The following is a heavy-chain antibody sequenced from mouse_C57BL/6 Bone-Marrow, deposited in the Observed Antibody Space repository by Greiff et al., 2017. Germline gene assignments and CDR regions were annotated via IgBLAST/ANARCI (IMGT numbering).Heavy chain of an antibody. V-gene: IGHV1-5*01. CDR1: GYTFTSYW. D-gene: IGHD4-1*01. CDR2: IYPGNSDT. CDR3: TRTGTLGGAWCAY. Sequence: EVKLVESGTVLARPGASVKMSCKTSGYTFTSYWMHWVKQRPGQGLEWIGAIYPGNSDTSYNQKFQGKAKLTAVTSASTAYMELSSLTNEDSAVDYCTRTGTLGGAWCAYWGQGALVTVSA. J-gene: IGHJ3*01.